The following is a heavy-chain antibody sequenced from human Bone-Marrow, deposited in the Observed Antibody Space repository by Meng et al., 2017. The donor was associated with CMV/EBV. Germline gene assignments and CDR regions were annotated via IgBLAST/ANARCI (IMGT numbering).Heavy chain of an antibody. CDR3: ARTNNRFEYSSSGAGMDV. J-gene: IGHJ6*02. V-gene: IGHV4-34*01. CDR2: INHSGST. D-gene: IGHD6-6*01. CDR1: GGSFSGYY. Sequence: GSLRLSCAVYGGSFSGYYWSWIRQPPGKGLEWIGEINHSGSTNYNPSLKSRVTISVDTSKNQFSLKLSSVTAADTAVYYCARTNNRFEYSSSGAGMDVWGQGTMVTVYS.